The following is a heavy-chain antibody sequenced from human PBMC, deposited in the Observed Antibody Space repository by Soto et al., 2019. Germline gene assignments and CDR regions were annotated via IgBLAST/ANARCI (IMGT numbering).Heavy chain of an antibody. J-gene: IGHJ6*02. Sequence: QVQLVESGGGVVQPGGSLRLSCAASGFTFSSYGMHWVRQAPGKGLDWVAVISYDAANKYYADSVKGRFTISRDNSKNTLYLQMDSLGAHDTAVYYCAIERQPYYYYGVDLWGPGTTVTVSS. CDR2: ISYDAANK. CDR1: GFTFSSYG. CDR3: AIERQPYYYYGVDL. V-gene: IGHV3-30*03. D-gene: IGHD6-13*01.